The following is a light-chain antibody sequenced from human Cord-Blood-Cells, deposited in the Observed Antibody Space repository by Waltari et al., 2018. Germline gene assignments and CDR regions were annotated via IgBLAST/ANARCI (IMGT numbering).Light chain of an antibody. CDR1: QSVSSN. J-gene: IGKJ2*01. V-gene: IGKV3-15*01. CDR2: GAS. Sequence: ELVMTQSPATLSVSRGEGATLSCRASQSVSSNLAWYQQKPGQAPRLLIYGASTRATGIPARFSGSWSGTEFTLTISSLRSEDFAVYYCQQYNNWPYTFGQGTKLEIK. CDR3: QQYNNWPYT.